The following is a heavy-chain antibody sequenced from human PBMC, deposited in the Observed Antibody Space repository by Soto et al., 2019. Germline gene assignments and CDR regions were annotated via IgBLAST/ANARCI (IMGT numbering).Heavy chain of an antibody. J-gene: IGHJ6*03. CDR2: IIPILGIA. V-gene: IGHV1-69*04. CDR3: AREGYVFWSGYYQAYSYDDMYV. D-gene: IGHD3-3*01. Sequence: GASVKVSCKASVGTFTSYILRWVRQASGQGIERMGRIIPILGIANYAQKFQGRVTITGDKSTSTAYMELSSLSSEDTAVYYCAREGYVFWSGYYQAYSYDDMYVWGKGTAVPVS. CDR1: VGTFTSYI.